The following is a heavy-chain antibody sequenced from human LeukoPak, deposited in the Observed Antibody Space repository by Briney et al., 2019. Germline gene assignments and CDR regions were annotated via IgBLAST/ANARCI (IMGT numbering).Heavy chain of an antibody. CDR3: ARDLGIFGVVIMAGGGLDY. Sequence: GASVKVSCKASGYTFTSYYMHWVRQAPGQGLEWMGIINPSGGSTSYAQKFQGRVTMTRDTSTSTVYMELSSLRSEDTAVYYCARDLGIFGVVIMAGGGLDYWGQGTLVTVSS. V-gene: IGHV1-46*01. J-gene: IGHJ4*02. CDR1: GYTFTSYY. D-gene: IGHD3-3*01. CDR2: INPSGGST.